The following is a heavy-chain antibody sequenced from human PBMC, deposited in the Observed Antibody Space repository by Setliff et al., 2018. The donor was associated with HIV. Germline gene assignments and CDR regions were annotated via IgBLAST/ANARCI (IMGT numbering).Heavy chain of an antibody. V-gene: IGHV3-30*18. CDR2: ISFDGGKE. CDR1: GFTFSDYY. J-gene: IGHJ5*02. Sequence: GSLRLSCAASGFTFSDYYMSWIRQAPGKGLEWVALISFDGGKEYYADSVKGRFTISRDNSKDTLYLQLYSLGPEDTAVYYCANIRLGSWGQGTLVTVSS. D-gene: IGHD2-2*02. CDR3: ANIRLGS.